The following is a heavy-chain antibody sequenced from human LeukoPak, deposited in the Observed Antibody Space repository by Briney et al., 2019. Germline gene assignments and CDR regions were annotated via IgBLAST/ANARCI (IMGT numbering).Heavy chain of an antibody. CDR3: ARDPYSGGYGDYYYYYMDV. CDR2: ITSSSSYI. V-gene: IGHV3-21*01. D-gene: IGHD1-26*01. Sequence: GGSLRLSCAASGFTFSSYSMNWVRQAPGKGLEWVSSITSSSSYIYYADSVKGRFTISRDNAKNSLYLQINSLRAEDTAVYYCARDPYSGGYGDYYYYYMDVWGKGTTVTISS. CDR1: GFTFSSYS. J-gene: IGHJ6*03.